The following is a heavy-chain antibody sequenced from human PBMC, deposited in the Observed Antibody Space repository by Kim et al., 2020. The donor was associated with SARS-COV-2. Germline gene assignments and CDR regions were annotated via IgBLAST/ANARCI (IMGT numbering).Heavy chain of an antibody. Sequence: SETLSLTCAVYGGSFSGYYWSWIRQPPGKGLEWIGEINHSGSTNYNPSLKSRVTISVDTSKNQFSLKMSSVTAADTAVYYCARGVVTMIVVVITPDYYYYMDVWGKGTTVTVSS. J-gene: IGHJ6*03. CDR3: ARGVVTMIVVVITPDYYYYMDV. D-gene: IGHD3-22*01. CDR1: GGSFSGYY. CDR2: INHSGST. V-gene: IGHV4-34*01.